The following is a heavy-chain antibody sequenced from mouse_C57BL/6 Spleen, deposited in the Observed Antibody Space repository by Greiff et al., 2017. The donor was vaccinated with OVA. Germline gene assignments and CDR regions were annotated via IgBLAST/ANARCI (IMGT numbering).Heavy chain of an antibody. CDR1: GYTFTSYT. J-gene: IGHJ4*01. D-gene: IGHD1-1*02. CDR3: ARELSLGYYYAMDY. V-gene: IGHV1-4*01. Sequence: VQLQQSGAELARPGASVKMSCKASGYTFTSYTMHWVKQRPGQGLEWIGYINPSSGYTKYNQKFKDKATLTADKSSSTAYMQLSSLTSEDSAVYYCARELSLGYYYAMDYWGQGTSVTVSS. CDR2: INPSSGYT.